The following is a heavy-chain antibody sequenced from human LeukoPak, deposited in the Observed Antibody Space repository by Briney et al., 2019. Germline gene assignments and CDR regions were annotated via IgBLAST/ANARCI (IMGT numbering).Heavy chain of an antibody. J-gene: IGHJ3*02. CDR3: ARLSPSTYHYDSSYAFDI. V-gene: IGHV1-18*01. Sequence: ATVTVSCTASGYTFTSYGISWVRQAPGQGLEWMGWISAYNGNTNYAQKLQGRVTMTTDTSTSTAYMELRSLRSDDTAVYYCARLSPSTYHYDSSYAFDIWGQGTMVTVSS. D-gene: IGHD3-22*01. CDR1: GYTFTSYG. CDR2: ISAYNGNT.